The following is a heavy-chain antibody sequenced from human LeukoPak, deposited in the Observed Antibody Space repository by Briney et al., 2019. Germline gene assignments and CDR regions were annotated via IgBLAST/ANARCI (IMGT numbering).Heavy chain of an antibody. D-gene: IGHD5-12*01. CDR1: GYTFIGYY. V-gene: IGHV1-2*02. CDR3: ARVETRVIVATVFDY. Sequence: GASVKVSCKASGYTFIGYYMHWVRQAPRQGLEWMGWINPNGDGTNYAQNFQGRVTMTRDTSISIAYMELSRLGSDDTAMYFCARVETRVIVATVFDYWGQGTLVTVSS. J-gene: IGHJ4*02. CDR2: INPNGDGT.